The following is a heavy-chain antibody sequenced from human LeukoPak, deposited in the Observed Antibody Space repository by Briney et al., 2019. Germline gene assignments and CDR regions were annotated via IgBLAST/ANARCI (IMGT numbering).Heavy chain of an antibody. CDR1: GFSLSTSTVG. D-gene: IGHD6-19*01. Sequence: SGPTLVNPTQTLTLTCTFSGFSLSTSTVGVGWIRQPPGKALEWLALIYWDDDKRYSPSLRSRLTITKDTSKNQVVLTMTNMDPVDTAMYYCARTRIAVAGSGFDYWGQGTLVTVSS. V-gene: IGHV2-5*02. J-gene: IGHJ4*02. CDR2: IYWDDDK. CDR3: ARTRIAVAGSGFDY.